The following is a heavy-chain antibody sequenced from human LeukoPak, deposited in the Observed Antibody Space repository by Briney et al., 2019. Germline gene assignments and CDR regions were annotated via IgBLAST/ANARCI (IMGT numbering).Heavy chain of an antibody. CDR1: GFTFSDAW. J-gene: IGHJ4*02. CDR3: TTGYTSASHDGY. D-gene: IGHD2-15*01. CDR2: IKGRTDGGTS. Sequence: PGGSLRLSCAASGFTFSDAWMHWVRQAPGKGLERVGLIKGRTDGGTSNYAAPVKGRFAISRDDSEDTLFLQMDSLKSEDTGVYYCTTGYTSASHDGYWGQGTLVTVSS. V-gene: IGHV3-15*07.